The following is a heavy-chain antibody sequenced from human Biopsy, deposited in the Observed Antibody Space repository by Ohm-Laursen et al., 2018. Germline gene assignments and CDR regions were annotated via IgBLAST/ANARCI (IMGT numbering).Heavy chain of an antibody. Sequence: TLSLTCTVSRASIINYYWTWIRQSPGKGLEWIGYIYYTGSTNYNPSVKSRVTISVDTSKNQFSLKLNSVTAADTAVYFCARDSRGGHLNTTLITGKNLNSWGQGILVTVSS. D-gene: IGHD3-16*01. J-gene: IGHJ4*02. CDR1: RASIINYY. CDR2: IYYTGST. V-gene: IGHV4-59*01. CDR3: ARDSRGGHLNTTLITGKNLNS.